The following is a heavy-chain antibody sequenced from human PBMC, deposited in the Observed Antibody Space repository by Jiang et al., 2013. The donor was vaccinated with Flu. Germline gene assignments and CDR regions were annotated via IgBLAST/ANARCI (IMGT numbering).Heavy chain of an antibody. V-gene: IGHV1-3*01. J-gene: IGHJ4*02. CDR1: GQKFIDYG. CDR2: VNAADGNT. CDR3: ATEFWGAKLFDN. D-gene: IGHD3-16*01. Sequence: GAEVKKPGASVKVSCKSSGQKFIDYGIHWFRQASGQSLEWMGWVNAADGNTKYSQKFQDRVSITRDTSATTGYMELSSLESEDTAVYYCATEFWGAKLFDNWGQGTLVTVSS.